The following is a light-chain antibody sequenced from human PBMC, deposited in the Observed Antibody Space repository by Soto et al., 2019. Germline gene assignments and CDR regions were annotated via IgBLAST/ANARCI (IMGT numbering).Light chain of an antibody. CDR1: QSVSSY. CDR2: DAS. Sequence: EIVLTQSPATLSLSPGERATLSCRASQSVSSYLAWYQQKPGQAPRLLIYDASNRATGIPARFSGSGSGTDFTLTISGLEPEDFAVYYCQQRSNFTFGQGTRLEIK. CDR3: QQRSNFT. V-gene: IGKV3-11*01. J-gene: IGKJ5*01.